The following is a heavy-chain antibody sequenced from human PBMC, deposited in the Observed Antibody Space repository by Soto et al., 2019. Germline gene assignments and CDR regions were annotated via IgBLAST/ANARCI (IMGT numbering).Heavy chain of an antibody. J-gene: IGHJ6*02. Sequence: QVQLQQWGAGLLKPSETLSLTCAVYGGSFSGYYWSWIRQPPGKGLEWFGEINHSGSTNYNPSLKGRVTISVDTSKNQFSLKLSSVTAADTAVYYCAREAYGDYDGMDDWGQGTTVTVSS. CDR3: AREAYGDYDGMDD. CDR1: GGSFSGYY. CDR2: INHSGST. V-gene: IGHV4-34*01. D-gene: IGHD4-17*01.